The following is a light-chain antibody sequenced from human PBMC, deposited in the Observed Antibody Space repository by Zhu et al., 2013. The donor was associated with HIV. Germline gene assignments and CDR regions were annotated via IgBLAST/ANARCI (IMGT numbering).Light chain of an antibody. V-gene: IGKV3D-20*02. J-gene: IGKJ3*01. CDR1: QSISGSY. CDR2: DAS. CDR3: QQRSNWLFT. Sequence: DIVLTQSPGTLSLSPGEGATLSCRASQSISGSYLAWYQQKPGQGPRLLIYDASNRATGIPARFSGSGSGTDFTLTISSLEPEDFAVYYCQQRSNWLFTFGPGTKVDIK.